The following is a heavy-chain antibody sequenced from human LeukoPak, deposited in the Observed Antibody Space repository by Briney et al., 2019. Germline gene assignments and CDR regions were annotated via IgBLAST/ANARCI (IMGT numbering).Heavy chain of an antibody. J-gene: IGHJ3*01. CDR1: GDTFSNYV. CDR3: ARDDPDVVVIPGAADV. Sequence: LVKVSCKASGDTFSNYVISWFRQAPGQRPEWMGGITPMFGSTYFTQKFQGRVTFTADDSTTTAYMELSSLKFEDTAVYYCARDDPDVVVIPGAADVWGQGTLVTVSS. CDR2: ITPMFGST. V-gene: IGHV1-69*01. D-gene: IGHD2-21*01.